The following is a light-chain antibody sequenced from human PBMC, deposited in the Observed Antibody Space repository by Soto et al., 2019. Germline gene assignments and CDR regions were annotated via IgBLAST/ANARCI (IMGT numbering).Light chain of an antibody. Sequence: EIVMTQSPATLSLSPGERATLSCRASRSVSTNLAWYQQKPGQAPRLLIFGSSTRATGVPERFSGSGSGTDFTLTISGLQSEDFAVYYCQPYNDCVWTFGQGTRVDVK. CDR1: RSVSTN. CDR2: GSS. V-gene: IGKV3-15*01. J-gene: IGKJ1*01. CDR3: QPYNDCVWT.